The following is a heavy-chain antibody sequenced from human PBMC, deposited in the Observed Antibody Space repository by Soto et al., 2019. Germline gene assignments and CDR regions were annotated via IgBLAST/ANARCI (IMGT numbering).Heavy chain of an antibody. D-gene: IGHD2-2*01. CDR2: IYYSGST. J-gene: IGHJ6*03. Sequence: PSETLSLTCTVSGGSISSYYWSWIRQPPGKGLEWIGYIYYSGSTNYNPSLKSRVTISVDTSKNQFSLKLSSVTAADTAVYYCASSRPAGPSYYYYYMDVWGKATTVTVSS. CDR3: ASSRPAGPSYYYYYMDV. CDR1: GGSISSYY. V-gene: IGHV4-59*01.